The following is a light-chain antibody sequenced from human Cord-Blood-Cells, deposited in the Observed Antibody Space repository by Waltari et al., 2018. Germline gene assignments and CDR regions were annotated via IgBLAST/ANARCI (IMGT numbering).Light chain of an antibody. CDR2: AAS. CDR1: QGIRSY. J-gene: IGKJ5*01. V-gene: IGKV1-9*01. CDR3: QQLNSYPIT. Sequence: IQLTQSPSFLSASVGDRVTITCRASQGIRSYLAWYQQKPGKAPKLLIYAASTLQSGVPSRFSGSGSGTGFTLTISSLQPEDFATYCCQQLNSYPITFGQGTRLEIK.